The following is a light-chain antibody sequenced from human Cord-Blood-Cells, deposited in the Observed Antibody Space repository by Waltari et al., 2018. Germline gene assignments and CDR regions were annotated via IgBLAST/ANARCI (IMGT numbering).Light chain of an antibody. Sequence: DIVMTQSPDSLAVSLGERATINCKSSPSVLYSSNNKNYLAWYQHKPGQPPKLLIYWASTRESGVPDRFSGSGSGTDVTLTISSLQAEDVAVYYCQQYYSTPYTFGQGTKLEIK. J-gene: IGKJ2*01. CDR1: PSVLYSSNNKNY. CDR3: QQYYSTPYT. V-gene: IGKV4-1*01. CDR2: WAS.